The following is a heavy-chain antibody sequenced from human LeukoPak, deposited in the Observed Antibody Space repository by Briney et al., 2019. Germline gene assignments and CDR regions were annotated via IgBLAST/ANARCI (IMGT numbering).Heavy chain of an antibody. CDR2: ISGSGGST. CDR3: AVQLWALERYFDY. V-gene: IGHV3-23*01. Sequence: GGSLRLSCAASGFTFSSYAMSWVRQAPGEGLEWVSAISGSGGSTYYADSVKGRFTISRDNSKNTLYQQMNSLRAEDTAVYYCAVQLWALERYFDYWGQGTLVTVSS. CDR1: GFTFSSYA. D-gene: IGHD5-18*01. J-gene: IGHJ4*02.